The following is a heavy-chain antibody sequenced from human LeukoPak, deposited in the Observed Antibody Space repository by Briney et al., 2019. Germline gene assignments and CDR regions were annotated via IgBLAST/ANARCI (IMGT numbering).Heavy chain of an antibody. CDR3: ARAGGYCGRISCPYYFDY. V-gene: IGHV1-8*01. J-gene: IGHJ4*02. CDR1: GYTFTSYD. CDR2: MNPNSGNT. D-gene: IGHD2-15*01. Sequence: GASVKVSCKASGYTFTSYDINWVRQATGQGPEWMGWMNPNSGNTGYAQKFQGRVTMTRNTSISTAYMELSSLRSEDTAVYYCARAGGYCGRISCPYYFDYWGQGSLVAVSS.